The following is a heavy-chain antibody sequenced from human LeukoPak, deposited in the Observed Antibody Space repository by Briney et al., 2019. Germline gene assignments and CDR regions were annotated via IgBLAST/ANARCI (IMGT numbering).Heavy chain of an antibody. Sequence: PSETLSLTCTVSGGSISSSSYYWGWIRQPPGKGLECIGSIYYSGRNYYNPSLKSRVTISVDTSKNQFSLKLSSVTAADTAVYYCARLTGYSSESWFDPWGQGTLVTVSS. CDR3: ARLTGYSSESWFDP. CDR2: IYYSGRN. V-gene: IGHV4-39*07. J-gene: IGHJ5*02. D-gene: IGHD3-9*01. CDR1: GGSISSSSYY.